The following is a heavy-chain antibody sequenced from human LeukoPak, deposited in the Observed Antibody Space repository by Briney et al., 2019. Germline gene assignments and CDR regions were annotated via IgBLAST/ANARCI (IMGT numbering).Heavy chain of an antibody. V-gene: IGHV4-59*01. J-gene: IGHJ5*02. CDR1: GGSISSYY. CDR3: ARTYYYGSGSTTIWFDP. CDR2: IYYSGST. D-gene: IGHD3-10*01. Sequence: SETLSLTCTVSGGSISSYYWSWIRQPPGKGLEWMGYIYYSGSTNYNPSLKSRVTISVDTSKNQFSLKLSSVTAADTAVYYCARTYYYGSGSTTIWFDPWGQGTLVTVSS.